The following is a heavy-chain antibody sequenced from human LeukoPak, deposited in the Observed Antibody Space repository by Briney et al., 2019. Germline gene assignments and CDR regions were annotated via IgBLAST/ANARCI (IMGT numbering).Heavy chain of an antibody. CDR1: GGSISSYY. V-gene: IGHV4-59*08. CDR2: IYHSGST. CDR3: ARTAEYSYDSSGYFDY. J-gene: IGHJ4*02. D-gene: IGHD3-22*01. Sequence: SETLSPTCTVSGGSISSYYWSWIRQPPGKGLEWIGSIYHSGSTYYNPSLKSRVTISVDTSKNQFSLKLSSVTAADTAVYYCARTAEYSYDSSGYFDYWGQGTLVTVSS.